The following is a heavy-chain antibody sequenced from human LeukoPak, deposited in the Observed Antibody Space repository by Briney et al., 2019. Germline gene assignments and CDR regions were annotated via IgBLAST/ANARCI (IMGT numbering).Heavy chain of an antibody. CDR1: GFTFSSYA. CDR3: ALVATIEAFDI. Sequence: PGGSLRLSCAASGFTFSSYAMHWVRQAPGKGLERVAVISYDGSNKYYADSVKGRFTISRDNSKNTLYLQMNSLRAEDTAVYYCALVATIEAFDIWGQGTMVTVSS. D-gene: IGHD5-12*01. CDR2: ISYDGSNK. V-gene: IGHV3-30-3*01. J-gene: IGHJ3*02.